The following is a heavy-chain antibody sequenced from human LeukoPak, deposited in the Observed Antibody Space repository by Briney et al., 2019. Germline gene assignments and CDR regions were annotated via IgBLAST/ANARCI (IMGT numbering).Heavy chain of an antibody. CDR1: GYTFTSYY. Sequence: PSRKAACKAYGYTFTSYYMHWERHAPGQWPEWIGWINPNSGGTNHAQKFQGRVTMTRDTSISTAYLELSRLRSDDTAVYYCARAGDILTGYYNYYFDYWGQGTLVTVSS. CDR2: INPNSGGT. D-gene: IGHD3-9*01. J-gene: IGHJ4*02. V-gene: IGHV1-2*02. CDR3: ARAGDILTGYYNYYFDY.